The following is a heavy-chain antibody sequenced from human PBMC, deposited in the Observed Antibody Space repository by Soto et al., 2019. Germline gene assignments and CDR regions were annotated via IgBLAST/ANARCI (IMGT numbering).Heavy chain of an antibody. CDR1: GYTFTDYD. CDR2: MNPNSGET. Sequence: QEQLVQSGAEVKNPGASVKVSCKTSGYTFTDYDINWVRQATGQGLEWIGWMNPNSGETGYAQKFQGRVTMTRSASISTAYLELSSLRSEDTAVYYCARVAVAARPRWYNWFDPWGQGTLVTVSS. V-gene: IGHV1-8*01. CDR3: ARVAVAARPRWYNWFDP. D-gene: IGHD2-15*01. J-gene: IGHJ5*02.